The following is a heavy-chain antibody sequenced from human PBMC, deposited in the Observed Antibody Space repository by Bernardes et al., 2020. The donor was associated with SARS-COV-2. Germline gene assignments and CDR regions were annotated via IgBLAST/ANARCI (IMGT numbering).Heavy chain of an antibody. CDR1: GFTFSSYD. J-gene: IGHJ4*02. CDR2: ISDSGGST. Sequence: GGSLRLSCAASGFTFSSYDMSWVRQAPGKGLEWVSAISDSGGSTYYADSVKGRFTISRDNSKNTVYLQMNSLRAEDTAVYYCAKDLGTSFGVVIQGEPYWSQGNLVIGSS. V-gene: IGHV3-23*01. D-gene: IGHD3-3*01. CDR3: AKDLGTSFGVVIQGEPY.